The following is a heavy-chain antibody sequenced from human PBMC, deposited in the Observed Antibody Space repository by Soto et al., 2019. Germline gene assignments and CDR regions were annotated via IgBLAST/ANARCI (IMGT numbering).Heavy chain of an antibody. Sequence: SETLSLTCTVSGGSISSYYWNWIRQPAGKGLEWIGRIYTSGSTNYNPSLKSRVTMSVDTSKNQFSLKLSSVTAADTAVYYCARDRRVGAVAGGYYYYYGMDVWGQGTTVTVSS. CDR1: GGSISSYY. V-gene: IGHV4-4*07. CDR2: IYTSGST. CDR3: ARDRRVGAVAGGYYYYYGMDV. D-gene: IGHD6-19*01. J-gene: IGHJ6*02.